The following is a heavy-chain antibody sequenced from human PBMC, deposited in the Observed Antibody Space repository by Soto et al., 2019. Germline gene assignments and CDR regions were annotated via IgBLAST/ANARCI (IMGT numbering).Heavy chain of an antibody. Sequence: PSEPLSLTCAVYGGFLSESYWTCIRQPTGKGLEWIGEINHVGGTNYNPSLKSRVTMSVDTSQNQFSLRLISVTAADTAMYFCVRIRYQLPSSVLWLDPWGQGTPVTVSS. CDR2: INHVGGT. CDR1: GGFLSESY. J-gene: IGHJ5*02. D-gene: IGHD3-16*01. V-gene: IGHV4-34*01. CDR3: VRIRYQLPSSVLWLDP.